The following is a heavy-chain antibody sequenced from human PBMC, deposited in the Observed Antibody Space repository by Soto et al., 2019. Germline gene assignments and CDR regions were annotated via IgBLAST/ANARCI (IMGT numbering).Heavy chain of an antibody. CDR2: INGGNGNT. Sequence: QVQLVQSGAEEKKPGASVKVSCKASGYTFTNYAMHWVRQAPGQRLEWMGWINGGNGNTKYSQNFQGRVTITRDTSXTTAYMELSSLRSEDTAVYYCARAEIVGATTRYFDYWGQGTLVTVSS. CDR1: GYTFTNYA. D-gene: IGHD1-26*01. CDR3: ARAEIVGATTRYFDY. J-gene: IGHJ4*02. V-gene: IGHV1-3*05.